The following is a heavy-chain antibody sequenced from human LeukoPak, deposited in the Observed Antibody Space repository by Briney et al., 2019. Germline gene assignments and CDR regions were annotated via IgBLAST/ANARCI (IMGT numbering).Heavy chain of an antibody. CDR1: GFTFNNYG. CDR3: VKESDEYSSSSSDY. CDR2: ISYTGNTK. V-gene: IGHV3-30*18. Sequence: GSLRLSCAASGFTFNNYGMQWVRQAPGKGLEWVAVISYTGNTKYYVDSVKGRFTISRDNSKNTLYLQMNSPRAEDTAVYYCVKESDEYSSSSSDYWGQGTLVTVSS. J-gene: IGHJ4*02. D-gene: IGHD6-6*01.